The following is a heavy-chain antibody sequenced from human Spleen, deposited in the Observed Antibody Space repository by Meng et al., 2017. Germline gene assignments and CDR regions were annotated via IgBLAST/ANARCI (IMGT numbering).Heavy chain of an antibody. J-gene: IGHJ4*02. CDR2: IKQDGSEK. D-gene: IGHD1-14*01. CDR3: AGGRIIH. V-gene: IGHV3-7*01. CDR1: GFTFSSYW. Sequence: GESLKISCAASGFTFSSYWMHWVRQAPGKGLEWVANIKQDGSEKYYVDSVRGRFTISRDNAKHSLSLQMNSLRAEDTAVYYCAGGRIIHWGQGTLVTVSS.